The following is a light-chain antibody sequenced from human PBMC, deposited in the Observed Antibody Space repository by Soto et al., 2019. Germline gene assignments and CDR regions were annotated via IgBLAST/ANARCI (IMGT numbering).Light chain of an antibody. Sequence: EIVLTQSPATLSLSPGERATLSCRASQSVSSYLAWYQQKPGQAPRLLIYDASNRATGIPARFSGSGSGTDFTLTISSLEPADLAVYYCQQRSNWPPYTFGQGTKLEIK. CDR1: QSVSSY. CDR3: QQRSNWPPYT. V-gene: IGKV3-11*01. CDR2: DAS. J-gene: IGKJ2*01.